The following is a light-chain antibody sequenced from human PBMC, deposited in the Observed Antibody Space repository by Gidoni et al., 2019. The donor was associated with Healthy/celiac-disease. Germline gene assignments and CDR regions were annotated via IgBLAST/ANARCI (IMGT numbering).Light chain of an antibody. CDR1: QSISSY. Sequence: DIQITQSPSSLSASLGDIVTITCRASQSISSYLNLYQQKPGKAPKLLIYAASSLQSWVPSSFSASVSGPDFTLTISSLPPADFAPYSCPQRYSTPLPFGGRTKVQI. CDR3: PQRYSTPLP. CDR2: AAS. J-gene: IGKJ4*01. V-gene: IGKV1-39*01.